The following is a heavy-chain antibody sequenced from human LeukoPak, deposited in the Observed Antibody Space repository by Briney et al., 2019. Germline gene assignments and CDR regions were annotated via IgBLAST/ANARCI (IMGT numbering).Heavy chain of an antibody. J-gene: IGHJ4*02. CDR3: ARVQLPLNFDY. V-gene: IGHV3-11*05. CDR2: ISSSSSYT. CDR1: GFTFSDYY. D-gene: IGHD2-2*01. Sequence: GGSLRLSCAASGFTFSDYYMSWIRQAPGKGLEWISYISSSSSYTSYADSVKGRFTISRDNAKTSLYLQMNSLRADDTAVYYCARVQLPLNFDYWGQGTLVTVSS.